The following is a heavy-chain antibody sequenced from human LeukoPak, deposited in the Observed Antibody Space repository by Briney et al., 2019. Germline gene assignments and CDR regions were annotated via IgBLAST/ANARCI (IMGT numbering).Heavy chain of an antibody. CDR2: ISAYTGNT. CDR3: ARDLIVGATLAGGHDAFDI. J-gene: IGHJ3*02. Sequence: GASVKVSCKASGYIFTSYAMNWVRQAPGQGLEWMGWISAYTGNTNYAQNLQGRVTMTTDTSTRTAYMDLRSLRSGDTAVYYCARDLIVGATLAGGHDAFDIWGQGTMVTVSS. D-gene: IGHD1-26*01. CDR1: GYIFTSYA. V-gene: IGHV1-18*01.